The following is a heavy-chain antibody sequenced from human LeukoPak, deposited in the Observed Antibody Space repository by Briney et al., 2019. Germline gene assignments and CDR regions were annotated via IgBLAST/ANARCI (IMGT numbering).Heavy chain of an antibody. Sequence: GGSLRLSCAASGFTFTSYAMSWVRQAPGKGLEWVSARSVSGGSTYYADSVKGRFTVSRDNSKNTLYLEMRSLRGEDTAVYYCAKDGVGDSSGYYLLEHWGQGTLVTVSS. V-gene: IGHV3-23*01. CDR3: AKDGVGDSSGYYLLEH. J-gene: IGHJ1*01. D-gene: IGHD3-22*01. CDR2: RSVSGGST. CDR1: GFTFTSYA.